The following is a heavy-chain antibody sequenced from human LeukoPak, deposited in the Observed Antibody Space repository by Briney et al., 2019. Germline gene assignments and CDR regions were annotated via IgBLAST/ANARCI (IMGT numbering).Heavy chain of an antibody. Sequence: GESLKISCKVSGYRFANYWIGWRRQMPGKGLEWMGIIYPGDSATRYSPSFQGQVIISADESISTAYLQWTSLKASDTAIYYCARHSSGWYRIDYWGQGTLVTVSS. D-gene: IGHD6-19*01. CDR3: ARHSSGWYRIDY. CDR2: IYPGDSAT. V-gene: IGHV5-51*01. CDR1: GYRFANYW. J-gene: IGHJ4*02.